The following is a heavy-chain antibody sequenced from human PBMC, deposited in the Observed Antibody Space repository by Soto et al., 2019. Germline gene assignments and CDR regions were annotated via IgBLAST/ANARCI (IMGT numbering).Heavy chain of an antibody. J-gene: IGHJ4*02. CDR2: ISYDGSNK. CDR1: GFTFSSYA. CDR3: AREWCSSTSCYGFDY. V-gene: IGHV3-30-3*01. Sequence: PGGSLRLSCAASGFTFSSYAMHWVRQAPGKGLEWVAVISYDGSNKYYADSVKGRFTISRDNSKNTLYLQMNSLRAEDTAVYYCAREWCSSTSCYGFDYWGQGTLVTVSS. D-gene: IGHD2-2*01.